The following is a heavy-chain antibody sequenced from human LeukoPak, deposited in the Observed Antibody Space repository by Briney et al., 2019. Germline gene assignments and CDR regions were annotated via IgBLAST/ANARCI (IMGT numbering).Heavy chain of an antibody. D-gene: IGHD6-19*01. V-gene: IGHV4-39*01. Sequence: SETLSLTCTVSGGSISSSSYYWGWIRQPPGKGLEWIGNIYYSGSTHYNPSLKSRVTISVDTSKNQFSLKLSSVTAADTAVYYCARAAYSSGWYGVGDYYYMDVWGKGTTVTISS. J-gene: IGHJ6*03. CDR1: GGSISSSSYY. CDR2: IYYSGST. CDR3: ARAAYSSGWYGVGDYYYMDV.